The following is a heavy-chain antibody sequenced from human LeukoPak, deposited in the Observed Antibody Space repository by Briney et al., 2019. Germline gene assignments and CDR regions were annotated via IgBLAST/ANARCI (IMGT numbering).Heavy chain of an antibody. V-gene: IGHV4-34*01. CDR2: INHSGST. D-gene: IGHD3-3*01. CDR3: ARPWGYYDFWSGYPTHAFDI. CDR1: GGSFSGYY. J-gene: IGHJ3*02. Sequence: PSETLSLTCAVYGGSFSGYYWSWIRQPPGKGLEWIGEINHSGSTNYNPSLKSRVTISVDTSKNQFSLKLSSVTAADTAVYYCARPWGYYDFWSGYPTHAFDIWGQGTMVTVSS.